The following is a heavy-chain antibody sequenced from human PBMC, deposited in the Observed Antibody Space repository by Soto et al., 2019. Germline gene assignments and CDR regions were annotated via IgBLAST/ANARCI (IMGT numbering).Heavy chain of an antibody. D-gene: IGHD3-22*01. CDR2: INAGNGNT. V-gene: IGHV1-3*01. CDR3: ARDRHYDSSGYYLTAIFDY. CDR1: GYTFTSYA. Sequence: ASVKVSCKASGYTFTSYAMHWVRQAPGQRLEWMGWINAGNGNTKYSQKFQGRVTTTRDTSASTAYMELSSLRSEDTAVYYCARDRHYDSSGYYLTAIFDYWGQGTLVTVSS. J-gene: IGHJ4*02.